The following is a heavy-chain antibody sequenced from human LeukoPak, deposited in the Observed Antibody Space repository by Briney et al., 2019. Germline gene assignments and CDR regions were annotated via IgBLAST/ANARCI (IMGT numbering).Heavy chain of an antibody. CDR3: ARDRVLRYFDWFDDAFDI. Sequence: ASVKVSCKASGYTFTSYSLNWVRQAPGQGLEWMGGIIPIFGTANYAQKFQGRVTITADESTSTAYMELSSLRSEDTAVYYCARDRVLRYFDWFDDAFDIWGQGTMVTVSS. CDR2: IIPIFGTA. V-gene: IGHV1-69*13. J-gene: IGHJ3*02. CDR1: GYTFTSYS. D-gene: IGHD3-9*01.